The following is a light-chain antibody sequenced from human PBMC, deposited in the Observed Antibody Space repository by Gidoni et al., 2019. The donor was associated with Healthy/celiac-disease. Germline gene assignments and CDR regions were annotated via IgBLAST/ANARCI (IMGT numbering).Light chain of an antibody. CDR2: GKN. CDR3: NSRDSSGNQRV. J-gene: IGLJ2*01. CDR1: SLRGYY. V-gene: IGLV3-19*01. Sequence: SSELTQAPAVSVALGQTVRITCQGDSLRGYYASWYQQKPGQAPVLVIYGKNNRPSGIPDRFSGSSSGNTASLTITGAQAEDEADYYCNSRDSSGNQRVFGGGTKLTVL.